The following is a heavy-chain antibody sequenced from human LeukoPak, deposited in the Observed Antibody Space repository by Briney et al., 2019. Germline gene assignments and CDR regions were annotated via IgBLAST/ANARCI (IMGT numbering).Heavy chain of an antibody. CDR1: GGSISSYY. CDR3: ARDKGGSQGRAFDI. CDR2: IYYSGST. Sequence: SETLSPTCTVSGGSISSYYWSWIRQPPGKGLEWIEYIYYSGSTNYNPSLKSRVTISVDTSKNQFSLKLSSVTAADTAVYYCARDKGGSQGRAFDIWGQGTMVTVSS. J-gene: IGHJ3*02. V-gene: IGHV4-59*12. D-gene: IGHD1-26*01.